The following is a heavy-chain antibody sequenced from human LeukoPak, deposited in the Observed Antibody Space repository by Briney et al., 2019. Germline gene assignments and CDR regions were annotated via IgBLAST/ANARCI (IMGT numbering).Heavy chain of an antibody. D-gene: IGHD3-9*01. V-gene: IGHV3-7*01. CDR2: IKQDGSEK. Sequence: GSLRLSCAASGFTFSSYWMSWVRQAPGKGLEWVANIKQDGSEKYYVDSVKGRFTISRDNAKNSLYLQMNSLRAEDTAVYYCARIDFDWTPSAYIWGQGTMVTVSS. CDR1: GFTFSSYW. CDR3: ARIDFDWTPSAYI. J-gene: IGHJ3*02.